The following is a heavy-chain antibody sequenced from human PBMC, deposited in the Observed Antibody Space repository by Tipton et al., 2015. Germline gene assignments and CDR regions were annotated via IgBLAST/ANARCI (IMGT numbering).Heavy chain of an antibody. J-gene: IGHJ3*01. D-gene: IGHD6-19*01. CDR3: ARCYEGPTQWPDAFDF. CDR1: GGFISNYF. CDR2: INNIGRL. V-gene: IGHV4-59*01. Sequence: TLSLTCSVSGGFISNYFWGRIRQSPGKGLEWIGHINNIGRLNYNPSLQTRVTMSVDTSKIQVSLKLNSVTAADTAVYYCARCYEGPTQWPDAFDFWGQEIMVTVSS.